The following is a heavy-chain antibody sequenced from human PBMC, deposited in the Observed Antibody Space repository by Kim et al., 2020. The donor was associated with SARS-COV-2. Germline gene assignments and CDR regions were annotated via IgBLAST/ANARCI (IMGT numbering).Heavy chain of an antibody. J-gene: IGHJ4*01. V-gene: IGHV3-48*04. CDR1: GFTFSNYG. D-gene: IGHD2-21*01. CDR3: AKDRPGLFVSPLLDY. Sequence: GGSLRLSCGASGFTFSNYGMNWVRQAPGKGLEWVAYISCEGSTKYYADSVKGRFTISRDNAKNSLYLQMNSLRAEDTAVYYCAKDRPGLFVSPLLDYWGQGPMVTVSS. CDR2: ISCEGSTK.